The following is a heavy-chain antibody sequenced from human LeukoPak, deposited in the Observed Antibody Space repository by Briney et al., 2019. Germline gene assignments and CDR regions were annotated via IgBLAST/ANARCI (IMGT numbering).Heavy chain of an antibody. V-gene: IGHV1-2*02. CDR1: GYTFPGYF. Sequence: ASVKVSCKASGYTFPGYFIHWVRQAPGQGLEWMGWINPKSGGTNYAQKFQGRVAMTRDTSINTAFLEVTRLRSDDTAVYYCASPVGFKYGSDDFAIWGQGTLVTVSS. CDR2: INPKSGGT. D-gene: IGHD3-10*01. CDR3: ASPVGFKYGSDDFAI. J-gene: IGHJ3*02.